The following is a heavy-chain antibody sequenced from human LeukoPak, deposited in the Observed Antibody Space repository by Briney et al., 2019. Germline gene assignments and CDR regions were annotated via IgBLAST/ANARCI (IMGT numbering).Heavy chain of an antibody. Sequence: GGSLRLSCAASGFTFSTYAMHWVRQAPGKGLEWVAVISYDGSSKYYADSVKGRFTISRDNSKNTLYLQMNSLRAEDTAVYYCAKDGGITSYYFDYWGQGTLVTVSS. D-gene: IGHD3-10*01. V-gene: IGHV3-30*04. CDR2: ISYDGSSK. CDR1: GFTFSTYA. CDR3: AKDGGITSYYFDY. J-gene: IGHJ4*02.